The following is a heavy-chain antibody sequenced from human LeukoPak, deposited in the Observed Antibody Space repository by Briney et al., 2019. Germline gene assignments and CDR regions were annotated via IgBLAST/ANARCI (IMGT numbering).Heavy chain of an antibody. D-gene: IGHD6-13*01. CDR3: AKDVGSSWSYYFDY. V-gene: IGHV3-23*01. J-gene: IGHJ4*02. CDR1: GFTFSSCT. Sequence: GGSLRLSCAASGFTFSSCTLSWVRQAPGKGLEWVSAISGSGGSTYHADSVKGRFTISRDNSKNTLYLQMNSLRAEDTAVYYCAKDVGSSWSYYFDYWGQGTLVTVSS. CDR2: ISGSGGST.